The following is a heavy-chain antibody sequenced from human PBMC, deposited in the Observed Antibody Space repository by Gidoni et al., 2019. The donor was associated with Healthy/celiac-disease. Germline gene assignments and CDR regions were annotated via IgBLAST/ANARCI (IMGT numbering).Heavy chain of an antibody. CDR3: ARGSPTYSGSYKGWFDP. V-gene: IGHV3-20*04. Sequence: EVQLVESGGGVVRPGGSLRLSCAASGFTFDDYGMSWVRQAPGKGLEWVSGINWNGGSTGYADSVKGRFTISRDNAKNSLYLQMNSLRAEDTALYYCARGSPTYSGSYKGWFDPWGQGTLVTVSS. J-gene: IGHJ5*02. CDR2: INWNGGST. CDR1: GFTFDDYG. D-gene: IGHD1-26*01.